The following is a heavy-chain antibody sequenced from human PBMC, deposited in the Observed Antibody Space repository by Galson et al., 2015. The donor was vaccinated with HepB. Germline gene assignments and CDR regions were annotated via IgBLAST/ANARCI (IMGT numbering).Heavy chain of an antibody. J-gene: IGHJ3*02. CDR3: ARDLRKTYFHDTSGYSDGGFDI. V-gene: IGHV4-61*09. CDR1: GGSISSGFYH. CDR2: ISTSGST. D-gene: IGHD3-22*01. Sequence: LSLTCTVSGGSISSGFYHWSWIRQPAGKGLGWIGHISTSGSTDYNPSLKSRVTMSIDTSKNQFSLKLGSVTAADTAVYYCARDLRKTYFHDTSGYSDGGFDIWGQGTMVTVSS.